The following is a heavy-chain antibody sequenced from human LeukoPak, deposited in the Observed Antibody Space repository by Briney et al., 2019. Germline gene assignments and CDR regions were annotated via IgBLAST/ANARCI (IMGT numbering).Heavy chain of an antibody. J-gene: IGHJ4*02. V-gene: IGHV4-34*01. D-gene: IGHD5-24*01. CDR3: ARGRDGYNFGSGFYYFDY. CDR2: INHSGST. Sequence: SETLSLTCAVYGGSFSGYYWSWIHQPPGKGLEWIGEINHSGSTNYNPSLKSRVTISVDTSKNQFSLKLSSVTAADTAVYYCARGRDGYNFGSGFYYFDYWDQGTLVTVSS. CDR1: GGSFSGYY.